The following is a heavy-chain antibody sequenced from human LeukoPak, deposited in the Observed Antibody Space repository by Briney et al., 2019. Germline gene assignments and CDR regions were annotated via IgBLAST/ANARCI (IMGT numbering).Heavy chain of an antibody. CDR3: ARVATGDFWSGYWGDWFDP. J-gene: IGHJ5*02. Sequence: GESLRLSCAASGFTFRNFGMHWVRQAPGKGLEWVANIKQDGSEKYYVDSVKGRFTISRDNAKNSLYLQMNSLRAEDTAVYYCARVATGDFWSGYWGDWFDPWGQGTLVTVSS. CDR2: IKQDGSEK. V-gene: IGHV3-7*01. D-gene: IGHD3-3*01. CDR1: GFTFRNFG.